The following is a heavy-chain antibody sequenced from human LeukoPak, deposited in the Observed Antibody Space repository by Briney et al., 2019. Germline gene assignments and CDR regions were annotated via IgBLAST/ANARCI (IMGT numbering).Heavy chain of an antibody. D-gene: IGHD2-8*01. J-gene: IGHJ3*02. CDR2: IYTSGST. CDR3: ARESMENAFDI. Sequence: KPSETLSLTCTVSGGSISSYYWSWIRQPAGKGLEWIGRIYTSGSTNYNPSLKSRLTMSVDTSKNQFSLRLNSVTAADTAVYYCARESMENAFDIWGQGTMVTVSS. CDR1: GGSISSYY. V-gene: IGHV4-4*07.